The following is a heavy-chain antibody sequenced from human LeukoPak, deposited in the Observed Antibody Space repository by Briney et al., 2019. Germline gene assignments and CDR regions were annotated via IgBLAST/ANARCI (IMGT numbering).Heavy chain of an antibody. CDR2: ISYDGSNK. J-gene: IGHJ4*02. V-gene: IGHV3-30*18. CDR1: GFTLSSYG. Sequence: PGGSLRLSCAASGFTLSSYGMHWVRQAPGKGLEWVAVISYDGSNKDYADSVKGRFTISRDNSKNTLYLQMNSLRAEDTAVYYCANGCTNGVCYFDYRGQGTLVTVSS. CDR3: ANGCTNGVCYFDY. D-gene: IGHD2-8*01.